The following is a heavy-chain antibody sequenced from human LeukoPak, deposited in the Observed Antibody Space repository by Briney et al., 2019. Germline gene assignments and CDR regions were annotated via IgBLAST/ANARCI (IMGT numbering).Heavy chain of an antibody. J-gene: IGHJ4*02. CDR3: ARGSTFYYGSGSYYYNY. V-gene: IGHV4-34*01. Sequence: SETLSLTCAVYGGSFSDYYWRWIRQPPGKGLEWIGEMNHSGCANYSPSLKSRVTISVDTSKNQFSLKLSSVTAADTAVYYCARGSTFYYGSGSYYYNYWGQGTLVTVSS. D-gene: IGHD3-10*01. CDR2: MNHSGCA. CDR1: GGSFSDYY.